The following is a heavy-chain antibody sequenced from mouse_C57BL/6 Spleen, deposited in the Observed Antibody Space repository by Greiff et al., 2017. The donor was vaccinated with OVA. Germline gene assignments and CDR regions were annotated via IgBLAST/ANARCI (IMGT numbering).Heavy chain of an antibody. J-gene: IGHJ2*01. V-gene: IGHV1-64*01. Sequence: VQLQQSGAELVKPGASVKLSCKASGYTFTSYWMHWVKQRPGQGLEWIGMIHPNSGSTKYNEKFKSKATLTVDKSSSTAYMQLSSLTSEDSAVYYCAKEGISSLFDYWGQGTTLTVSS. CDR3: AKEGISSLFDY. CDR1: GYTFTSYW. D-gene: IGHD1-1*01. CDR2: IHPNSGST.